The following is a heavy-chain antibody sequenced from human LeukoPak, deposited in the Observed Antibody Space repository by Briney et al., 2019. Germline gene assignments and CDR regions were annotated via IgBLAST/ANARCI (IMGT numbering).Heavy chain of an antibody. V-gene: IGHV1-2*02. CDR3: ARDLTYMVRGGLQIYGMDV. CDR2: INPNSGGT. CDR1: GYTFTGYY. D-gene: IGHD3-10*01. Sequence: ASVKVSCKASGYTFTGYYMHWVRQAPGQGLEWMGWINPNSGGTNYAQKFQGTVTIIRDTSISTAYMELSRLRSDDTAVYYCARDLTYMVRGGLQIYGMDVWGQGTTVTVSS. J-gene: IGHJ6*02.